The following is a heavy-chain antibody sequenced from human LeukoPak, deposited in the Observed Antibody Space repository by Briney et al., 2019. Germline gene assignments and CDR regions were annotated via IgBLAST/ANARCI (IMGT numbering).Heavy chain of an antibody. CDR2: INPNSGGT. Sequence: VASVKVSCKASGYTFTGYYMHWVRQAPGQGLEWMGRINPNSGGTNYAQKFQGRVTMTRDTSISTVYMEVTRLTSDDTAVYYCARDGGGYNYHFLDYWGQETLVTVSS. D-gene: IGHD5-24*01. V-gene: IGHV1-2*02. CDR3: ARDGGGYNYHFLDY. J-gene: IGHJ4*02. CDR1: GYTFTGYY.